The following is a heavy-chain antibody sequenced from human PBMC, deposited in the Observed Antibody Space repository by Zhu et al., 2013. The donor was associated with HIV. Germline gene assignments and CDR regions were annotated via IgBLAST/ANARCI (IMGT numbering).Heavy chain of an antibody. Sequence: QVQLVQSGAEVKKPGASVKISCKVSGYIFSDFYMHWVRQAPGQGLEWMGWINPNSGGTDYAQKFQGRVTMTRDTSMSTVYMELSSLRSDDTAVYYCARDQSVLCGSGIKFDYWGQGTLGHRLL. D-gene: IGHD3-10*01. V-gene: IGHV1-2*02. J-gene: IGHJ4*02. CDR3: ARDQSVLCGSGIKFDY. CDR2: INPNSGGT. CDR1: GYIFSDFY.